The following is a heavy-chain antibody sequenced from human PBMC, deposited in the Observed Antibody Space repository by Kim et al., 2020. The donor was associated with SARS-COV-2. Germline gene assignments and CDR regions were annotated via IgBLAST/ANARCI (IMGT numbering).Heavy chain of an antibody. CDR1: GYTFSNEG. V-gene: IGHV1-18*01. CDR3: ARDLRPDVLVVVNVIYYID. Sequence: ASVKVSCKASGYTFSNEGISWVRQAPGQGLEWMGWISTYDGKTVSAQNFQGRVTLTADTSTSTPFMEPRGLKSDDTAVYYFARDLRPDVLVVVNVIYYID. D-gene: IGHD2-15*01. J-gene: IGHJ6*03. CDR2: ISTYDGKT.